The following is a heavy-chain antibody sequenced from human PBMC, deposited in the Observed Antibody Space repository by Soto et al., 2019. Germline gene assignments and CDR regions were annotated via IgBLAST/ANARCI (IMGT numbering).Heavy chain of an antibody. V-gene: IGHV6-1*01. Sequence: QSQTLSLTCAISGDSVSSNSAAWNWIRQSPSRGLEWLGRTYYRSKWYNDYAVSVKSRITINPDTSKNQFSLQLNSVTPEDTAVYYCARETGKAGTLHGHYYGMDVWGQGTTVTVSS. D-gene: IGHD1-1*01. CDR1: GDSVSSNSAA. CDR3: ARETGKAGTLHGHYYGMDV. J-gene: IGHJ6*02. CDR2: TYYRSKWYN.